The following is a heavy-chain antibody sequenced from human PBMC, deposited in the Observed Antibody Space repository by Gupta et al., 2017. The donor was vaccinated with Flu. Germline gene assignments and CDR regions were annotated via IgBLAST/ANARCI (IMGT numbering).Heavy chain of an antibody. CDR2: INHSGST. J-gene: IGHJ4*02. V-gene: IGHV4-34*01. Sequence: GGSFSGYSWSWIRQPPGKGLEWIGEINHSGSTNYNPSLKSRVTISVDTSKNQFSLKLSSVTAADTAVYYCARGEQWPMDYWGQGTLVTVSS. D-gene: IGHD6-19*01. CDR3: ARGEQWPMDY. CDR1: GGSFSGYS.